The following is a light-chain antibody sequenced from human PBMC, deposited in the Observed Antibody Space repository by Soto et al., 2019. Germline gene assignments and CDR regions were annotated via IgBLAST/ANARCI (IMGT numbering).Light chain of an antibody. CDR1: QTVGKNY. CDR2: GAS. CDR3: QQYDSMPRT. J-gene: IGKJ1*01. Sequence: EIVLTQSPGTLSVSPGGGATLSCRASQTVGKNYLAWYQQRPGQAPRLLIHGASSRATGIPDRFSGSGSGTEFTLTIGRLEPEDFAVYYCQQYDSMPRTFGQGXKVEIK. V-gene: IGKV3-20*01.